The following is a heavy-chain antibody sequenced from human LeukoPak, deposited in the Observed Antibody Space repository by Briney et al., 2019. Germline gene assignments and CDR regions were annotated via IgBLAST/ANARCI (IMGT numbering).Heavy chain of an antibody. Sequence: QPGGSLRLSCAASGFTFSSYGMHWVRQAPGKGLEWVAFIRYDGSNKYYADSVKGRFTISRDNSKNTLYLQMNSLRAEDTAVYYCAKDPLLLRDGYNSRGFDYWGQGTLVTVSS. D-gene: IGHD5-24*01. CDR3: AKDPLLLRDGYNSRGFDY. J-gene: IGHJ4*02. V-gene: IGHV3-30*02. CDR2: IRYDGSNK. CDR1: GFTFSSYG.